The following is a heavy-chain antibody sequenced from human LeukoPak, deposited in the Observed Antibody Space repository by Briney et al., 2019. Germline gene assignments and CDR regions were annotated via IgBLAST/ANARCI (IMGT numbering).Heavy chain of an antibody. CDR3: ARANQYDGTGHPHASDI. CDR1: GFTFNFYG. D-gene: IGHD3-22*01. CDR2: IWDNGTLK. V-gene: IGHV3-33*01. Sequence: GGSLRLSCVASGFTFNFYGMHWVRQAPGKGLEWVAVIWDNGTLKYYSDSVKGRFNISRDNSKKMLYLEMNSLRAEDTALYFCARANQYDGTGHPHASDIWGQGTMVYVSS. J-gene: IGHJ3*02.